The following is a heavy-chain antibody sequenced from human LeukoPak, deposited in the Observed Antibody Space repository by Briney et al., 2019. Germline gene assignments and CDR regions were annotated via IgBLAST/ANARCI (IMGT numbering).Heavy chain of an antibody. Sequence: PGGSLRPSCAASGFTVSGTHMSWVRQAPGKGLEWVSAIYTGGTTYYSDSVEGRFTISRDKSKNTLYLQMDSLRVEDTAVYYCARDQATSGGGLDPWGQGTLVTVSS. CDR2: IYTGGTT. J-gene: IGHJ5*02. V-gene: IGHV3-53*01. D-gene: IGHD3-16*01. CDR3: ARDQATSGGGLDP. CDR1: GFTVSGTH.